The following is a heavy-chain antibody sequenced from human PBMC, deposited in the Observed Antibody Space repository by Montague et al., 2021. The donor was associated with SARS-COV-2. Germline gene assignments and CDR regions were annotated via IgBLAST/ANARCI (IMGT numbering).Heavy chain of an antibody. Sequence: TNNNPSLKSRVTMSMDTSKNQFSLKLTSVTAVGTAVYYCVRKNSGYHPFDDWGQGSRVTVSS. CDR2: T. D-gene: IGHD1-14*01. V-gene: IGHV4-28*01. J-gene: IGHJ4*02. CDR3: VRKNSGYHPFDD.